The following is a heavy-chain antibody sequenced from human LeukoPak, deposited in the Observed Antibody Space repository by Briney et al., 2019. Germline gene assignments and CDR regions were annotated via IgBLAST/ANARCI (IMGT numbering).Heavy chain of an antibody. D-gene: IGHD2-2*01. J-gene: IGHJ5*01. Sequence: SETLPLTCTVSGGSISSYYWSWIRQPPGKGLEWVGYLRNNGPTNHNPSLTSRVTMSVDTSKNQFSLKLTSVTAADTAVYYCARYYCSGTSCYYTNWFDSWGQGILVTVSS. CDR1: GGSISSYY. CDR3: ARYYCSGTSCYYTNWFDS. CDR2: LRNNGPT. V-gene: IGHV4-59*08.